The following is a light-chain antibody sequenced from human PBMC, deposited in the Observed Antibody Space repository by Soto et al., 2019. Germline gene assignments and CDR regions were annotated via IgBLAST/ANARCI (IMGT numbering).Light chain of an antibody. CDR1: KSDIGVYDY. J-gene: IGLJ1*01. V-gene: IGLV2-14*03. CDR3: SSFTSDRIYV. CDR2: GVT. Sequence: QSALTQPPSASGSPGQSVTISCTGTKSDIGVYDYVSWYQQHPGRAPRLLIYGVTTRPSGISDRFSASKSGLTASLTISGLQPEDEADYYCSSFTSDRIYVFGPGTKLTVL.